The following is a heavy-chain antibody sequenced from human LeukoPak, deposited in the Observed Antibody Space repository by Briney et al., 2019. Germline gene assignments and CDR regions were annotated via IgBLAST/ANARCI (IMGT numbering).Heavy chain of an antibody. V-gene: IGHV1-2*02. CDR1: GYTFTGYY. D-gene: IGHD3-22*01. J-gene: IGHJ4*02. Sequence: ASVKVSCKASGYTFTGYYMHWVRQAPGQGLGWMGWINPNSGGTNYAQKFQGRVTMTRDTSISTAYMELSRLRSDDTAVYYCARYYDSSGYYDYWGQGTLVTVSS. CDR3: ARYYDSSGYYDY. CDR2: INPNSGGT.